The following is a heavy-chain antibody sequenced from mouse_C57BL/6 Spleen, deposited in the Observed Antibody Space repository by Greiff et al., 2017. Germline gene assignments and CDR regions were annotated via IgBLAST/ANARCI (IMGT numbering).Heavy chain of an antibody. Sequence: QVQLLQPGAELVRPGTSVKLSCKASGYTFTSYWMPWVKQRPGQGLEWIGVIDPTDSYTNYNQKFKGKATLTVDTSSSTAYMQLRSLTSEDTAVYYCAIYGSSDDYWGQGTTLTVSS. CDR2: IDPTDSYT. J-gene: IGHJ2*01. CDR1: GYTFTSYW. V-gene: IGHV1-59*01. D-gene: IGHD1-1*01. CDR3: AIYGSSDDY.